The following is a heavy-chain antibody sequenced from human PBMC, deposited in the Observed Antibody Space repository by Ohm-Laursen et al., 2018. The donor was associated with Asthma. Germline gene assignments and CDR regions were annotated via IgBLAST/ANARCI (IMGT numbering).Heavy chain of an antibody. V-gene: IGHV4-31*03. CDR2: IHYSGTT. CDR3: ARDGRLRGSFDY. Sequence: SDTLSLTCIVSGGSISSGHYYWTWIRQRPGTGLEWIGNIHYSGTTIYTPSLESRLTISLDTSKNQFSLNLSSVTAADTALYFCARDGRLRGSFDYWGQGNLVTVSS. D-gene: IGHD3-10*01. J-gene: IGHJ4*02. CDR1: GGSISSGHYY.